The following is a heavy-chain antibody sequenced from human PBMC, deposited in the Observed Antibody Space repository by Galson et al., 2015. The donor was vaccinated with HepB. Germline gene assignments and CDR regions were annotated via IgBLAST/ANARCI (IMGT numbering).Heavy chain of an antibody. D-gene: IGHD6-19*01. Sequence: SLRLSCAASGFTFSSYGMHWVRQAQGKGLEWVAVIWYDGSNKYYADSVKGRFTISRDNSKNTLYLQMNSLRAEDTAVYYCARVYSSGYPLTWYYMDVWGKGTTVTVSS. CDR3: ARVYSSGYPLTWYYMDV. V-gene: IGHV3-33*01. CDR1: GFTFSSYG. CDR2: IWYDGSNK. J-gene: IGHJ6*03.